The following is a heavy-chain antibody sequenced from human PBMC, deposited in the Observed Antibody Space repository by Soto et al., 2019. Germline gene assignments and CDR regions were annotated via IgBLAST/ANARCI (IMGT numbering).Heavy chain of an antibody. D-gene: IGHD5-18*01. J-gene: IGHJ4*02. CDR2: IYPGDSDT. V-gene: IGHV5-51*01. CDR1: GYSFTSYW. CDR3: ARLSGVDTPMAHFPLDY. Sequence: GESLKISCKGSGYSFTSYWIGWVRQMPGKGLEWMGIIYPGDSDTRYSPSFQGQVTISADKSISTAYLQWSSLKASDTAMYYCARLSGVDTPMAHFPLDYWGQGTLVTVSS.